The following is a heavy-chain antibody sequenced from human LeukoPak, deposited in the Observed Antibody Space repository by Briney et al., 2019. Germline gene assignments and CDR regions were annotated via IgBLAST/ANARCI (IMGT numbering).Heavy chain of an antibody. CDR3: VKRNFLTGVYDY. CDR1: GFTFSRSP. Sequence: GGSLRLSCSASGFTFSRSPVHWVRQAPGKGLEYVSSISGSGGSTHYADSVKGRLTISSDNSKHTLYLQLSSLRAEYTAVYYCVKRNFLTGVYDYWAQGTMVTVSS. J-gene: IGHJ4*02. CDR2: ISGSGGST. D-gene: IGHD3/OR15-3a*01. V-gene: IGHV3-64D*06.